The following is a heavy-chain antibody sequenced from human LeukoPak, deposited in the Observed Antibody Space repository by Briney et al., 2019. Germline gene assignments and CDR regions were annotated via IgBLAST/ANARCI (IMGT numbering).Heavy chain of an antibody. V-gene: IGHV1-18*01. CDR1: GYTFTSYG. J-gene: IGHJ4*02. Sequence: ASVKVPCKASGYTFTSYGISWVRQAPGQGLEWMGWISAYNGNTNYAQKLQGRVTMTTDTSTSTAYMELRSLGSDDTAVYYCARWPGYSSGWYEGYFDYWGQGTLVTVSS. CDR3: ARWPGYSSGWYEGYFDY. CDR2: ISAYNGNT. D-gene: IGHD6-19*01.